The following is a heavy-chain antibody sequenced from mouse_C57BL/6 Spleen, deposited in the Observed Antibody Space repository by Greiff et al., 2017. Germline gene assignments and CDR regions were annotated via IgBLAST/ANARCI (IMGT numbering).Heavy chain of an antibody. V-gene: IGHV1-59*01. D-gene: IGHD1-1*01. CDR3: ARKTGSRDAMDY. CDR1: GYTFTSYW. Sequence: QVQLQQPGAELVRPGTSVKLSCKASGYTFTSYWMHWVKQRPGQGLEWIGVIDPSDSYTNYNQKFKGKATLTVDTSSSTAYMQLSSLTSDDSAVYYCARKTGSRDAMDYWGQGTSVTVSS. CDR2: IDPSDSYT. J-gene: IGHJ4*01.